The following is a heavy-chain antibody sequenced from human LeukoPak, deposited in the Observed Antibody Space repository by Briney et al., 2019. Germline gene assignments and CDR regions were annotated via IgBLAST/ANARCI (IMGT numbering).Heavy chain of an antibody. CDR2: ISSSSNTI. V-gene: IGHV3-48*02. CDR1: GFTFSNYG. CDR3: TTLSGFRFDP. D-gene: IGHD1-1*01. Sequence: PGGSLRLSCAASGFTFSNYGMNWVRQAPGKGLEWVSYISSSSNTIYNADSVKGRFTISRDNAKNALYLQMNSLRDEDTAVYYCTTLSGFRFDPWGQGTLVTVSS. J-gene: IGHJ5*02.